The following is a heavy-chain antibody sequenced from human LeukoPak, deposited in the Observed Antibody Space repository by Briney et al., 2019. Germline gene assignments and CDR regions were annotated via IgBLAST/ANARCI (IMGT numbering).Heavy chain of an antibody. CDR2: ISAYNGNT. V-gene: IGHV1-18*01. J-gene: IGHJ4*02. Sequence: ASVKVSCKASGYTFTSYGISWVRQAPGQGLEWMGWISAYNGNTNYAQKLRGRVTMTTDTSTSTAYMELRSLRSDDTAVYYCARVEVEYYDILTGYNPLDYWGQGTLVTVSS. D-gene: IGHD3-9*01. CDR1: GYTFTSYG. CDR3: ARVEVEYYDILTGYNPLDY.